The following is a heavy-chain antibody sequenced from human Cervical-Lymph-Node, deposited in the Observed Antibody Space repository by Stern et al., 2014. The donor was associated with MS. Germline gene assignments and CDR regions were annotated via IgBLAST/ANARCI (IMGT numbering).Heavy chain of an antibody. CDR1: GFTFSSYG. V-gene: IGHV3-30*18. J-gene: IGHJ6*02. CDR2: ISYDGSNK. D-gene: IGHD1-26*01. Sequence: VQLVESGGGVVQPGRSLRLSCAASGFTFSSYGMHWVRQAPGKGLEWVAVISYDGSNKYYADSVKGRFTISRDNSKNTLYLQMNSLRAEDTAVYYCAKDQSWELLVYYYGMDVWGQGTTVTVSS. CDR3: AKDQSWELLVYYYGMDV.